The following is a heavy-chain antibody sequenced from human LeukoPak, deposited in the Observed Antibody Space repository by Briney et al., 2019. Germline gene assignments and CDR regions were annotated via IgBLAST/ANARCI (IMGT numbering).Heavy chain of an antibody. CDR1: GFTFSNFW. CDR3: AKLHDSSGYYYFDL. Sequence: GGSLRLSCTASGFTFSNFWMGWVRQAPGKGLEWVANIKQDETEKFYLGSVKGRFTISRDNAKNSLYLQMNSLRADDTAVYFCAKLHDSSGYYYFDLWGQGTLVTVSS. V-gene: IGHV3-7*03. J-gene: IGHJ4*02. CDR2: IKQDETEK. D-gene: IGHD3-22*01.